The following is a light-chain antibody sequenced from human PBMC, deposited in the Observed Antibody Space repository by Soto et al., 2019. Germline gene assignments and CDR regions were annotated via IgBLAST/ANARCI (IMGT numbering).Light chain of an antibody. Sequence: QPVLTQSSSASASLGSSVKLTCTLSSGHSSYIIAWHQQQPGKAPRYLMKLEGSGSYNKGSGVPDRFSGSSSAADRYLTISSLQSEDEADYYCETWDSNVWVFGGGTKVTVL. J-gene: IGLJ3*02. CDR2: LEGSGSY. CDR3: ETWDSNVWV. CDR1: SGHSSYI. V-gene: IGLV4-60*03.